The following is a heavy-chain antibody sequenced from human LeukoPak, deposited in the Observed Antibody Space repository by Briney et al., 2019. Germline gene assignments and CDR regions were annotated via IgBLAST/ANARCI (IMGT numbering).Heavy chain of an antibody. Sequence: PSETLSLTCTVSGGSISSSIYSWGWIRQPPGKGLEWFGNIYYSGSTHYNPSLKSRVAISVDTSKNQFSLKLSSVTAADTAVYYCAREGVPAALFGGWFDPWGQGTLVTVSS. CDR1: GGSISSSIYS. D-gene: IGHD2-2*01. J-gene: IGHJ5*02. CDR3: AREGVPAALFGGWFDP. V-gene: IGHV4-39*02. CDR2: IYYSGST.